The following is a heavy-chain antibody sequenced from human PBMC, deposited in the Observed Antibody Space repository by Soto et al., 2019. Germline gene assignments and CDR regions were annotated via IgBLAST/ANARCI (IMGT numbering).Heavy chain of an antibody. CDR3: ARGQWELSWFDP. J-gene: IGHJ5*02. Sequence: QVQLVQSGTEVKKPGASVKVSCKASGYTFTSYYMHWVRQAPGQGLEWMGLINPGGGRTTYAQKFQGGVTVARDTSTSTVYMELSSLRSEDTAVYYCARGQWELSWFDPWGQGTLVTVSP. CDR1: GYTFTSYY. D-gene: IGHD1-26*01. V-gene: IGHV1-46*03. CDR2: INPGGGRT.